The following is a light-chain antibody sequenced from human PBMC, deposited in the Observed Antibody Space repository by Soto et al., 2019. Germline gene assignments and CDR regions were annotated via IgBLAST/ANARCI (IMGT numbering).Light chain of an antibody. J-gene: IGKJ2*02. Sequence: DTQMTQSPSILSASVGDRVTITCRASQSINNWLAWYQQKPGKAPKLLIYKASNLESGVPSRFSGSASGTEFTLTISSLQPDDLATYYCQQYNGYSGTFGQGTKLEIK. V-gene: IGKV1-5*03. CDR1: QSINNW. CDR3: QQYNGYSGT. CDR2: KAS.